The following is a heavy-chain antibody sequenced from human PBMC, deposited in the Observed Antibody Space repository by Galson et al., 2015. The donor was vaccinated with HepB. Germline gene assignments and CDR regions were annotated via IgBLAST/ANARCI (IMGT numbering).Heavy chain of an antibody. D-gene: IGHD3-3*01. J-gene: IGHJ4*02. CDR2: ISYDGSNK. CDR1: GFTFSSYA. CDR3: ARDGVGGGSYYDFWSGYYIRGGLDY. Sequence: SLRLSCAASGFTFSSYAMHWVRQAPGKGLEWVAVISYDGSNKYYADSVKGRFTISRDNSKNTLYLQMNSLKAEDTAVYYCARDGVGGGSYYDFWSGYYIRGGLDYWGQGTLVTVSS. V-gene: IGHV3-30*04.